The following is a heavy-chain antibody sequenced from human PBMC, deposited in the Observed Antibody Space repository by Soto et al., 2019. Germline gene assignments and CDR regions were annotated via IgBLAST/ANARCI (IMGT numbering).Heavy chain of an antibody. CDR3: ARERLRATAD. Sequence: QVQLQQSGPRLVKPSQTLSLTCGISGDSVSSNNAAWNWIRQSPSRGLQWLGRTYYRSKWHTEYALSVKGRITISPDTSKNQVSLQPNSVTPEDSAVYYCARERLRATADWGQGSLVTVSS. D-gene: IGHD1-26*01. V-gene: IGHV6-1*01. CDR2: TYYRSKWHT. J-gene: IGHJ4*02. CDR1: GDSVSSNNAA.